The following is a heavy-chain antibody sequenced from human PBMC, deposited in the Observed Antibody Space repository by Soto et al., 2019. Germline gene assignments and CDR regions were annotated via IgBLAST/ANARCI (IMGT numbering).Heavy chain of an antibody. D-gene: IGHD3-9*01. V-gene: IGHV4-31*03. CDR2: IYYSGST. J-gene: IGHJ5*02. CDR1: GGSISSGGYY. CDR3: ASTFNYDILTGHGGFDP. Sequence: SETLSLTCTVSGGSISSGGYYWSWIRQHPGKGLEWIGYIYYSGSTYYNPSLKSRVTISVDTSKNQFSLKLSSVTAADTAVYYCASTFNYDILTGHGGFDPWGQGTLVTVSS.